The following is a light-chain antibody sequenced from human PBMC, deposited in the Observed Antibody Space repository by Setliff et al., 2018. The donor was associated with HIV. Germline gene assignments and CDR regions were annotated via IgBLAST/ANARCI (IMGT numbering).Light chain of an antibody. CDR2: EDN. J-gene: IGLJ2*01. CDR3: QSYDNSNVV. Sequence: NFMLTQPHSVSESPGKTVTISCTRSSGNIASNYVQWYQQRPGSSPTTVIYEDNQRPSGVPDRFSGSIDSSSNSASLTISGLKTEDEADYYCQSYDNSNVVFGGGTKATV. CDR1: SGNIASNY. V-gene: IGLV6-57*01.